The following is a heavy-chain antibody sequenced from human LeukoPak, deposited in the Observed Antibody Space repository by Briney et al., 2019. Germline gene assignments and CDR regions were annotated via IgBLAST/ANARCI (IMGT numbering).Heavy chain of an antibody. Sequence: GGSLRLSSAASGFTFSSYSMKWVRQAPGKGLEWVASISSSGSYIYYVGSVKGRFTISRDNAKNSLYLQMNSLRAEDTAVYYCAREEGSYYGMDVWGQGTTVTVSS. CDR1: GFTFSSYS. J-gene: IGHJ6*02. V-gene: IGHV3-21*01. CDR2: ISSSGSYI. CDR3: AREEGSYYGMDV.